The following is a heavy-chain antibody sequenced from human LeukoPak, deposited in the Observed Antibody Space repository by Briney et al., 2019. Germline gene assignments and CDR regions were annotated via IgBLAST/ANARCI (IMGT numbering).Heavy chain of an antibody. D-gene: IGHD2-15*01. CDR1: GYTFTSYA. CDR3: ARGRDIVVVVAATDHDAFDI. V-gene: IGHV1-3*01. CDR2: INAGNGNT. Sequence: GASVKVSCKASGYTFTSYAMHWVRQAPGQRLEWMGWINAGNGNTKYSQKFQGRVTITRDTSASTAYMELSSLRSEDTAVYYCARGRDIVVVVAATDHDAFDIWDQGTMVTVSS. J-gene: IGHJ3*02.